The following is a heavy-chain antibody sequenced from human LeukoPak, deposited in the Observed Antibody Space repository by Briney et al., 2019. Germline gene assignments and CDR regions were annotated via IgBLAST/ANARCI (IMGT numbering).Heavy chain of an antibody. J-gene: IGHJ4*02. V-gene: IGHV4-4*02. Sequence: SGTLSLTCAVSGGSISSSNWWSWVRQPPGKGLEWIGEIYHSGSTNYNPSLKSRVTISVDKSKNQFSLKLSSVTAAEPAVYYCARAPPMWGSGSYLDYWGQGTLVTVSS. CDR3: ARAPPMWGSGSYLDY. CDR2: IYHSGST. D-gene: IGHD3-10*01. CDR1: GGSISSSNW.